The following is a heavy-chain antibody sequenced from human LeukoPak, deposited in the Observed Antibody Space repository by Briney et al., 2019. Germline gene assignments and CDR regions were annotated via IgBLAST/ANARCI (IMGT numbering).Heavy chain of an antibody. CDR2: ISSSSTI. Sequence: GGSLRLSCAASGFTFSSYSMNWVRQAPGKGLEWVSYISSSSTIYYADSVKGRFTISRDNAKNSLYLQMNSLRADDTAVYSCARDHREDYYNILTGSFDYWGQGTLVTVPS. D-gene: IGHD3-9*01. CDR1: GFTFSSYS. V-gene: IGHV3-48*01. J-gene: IGHJ4*02. CDR3: ARDHREDYYNILTGSFDY.